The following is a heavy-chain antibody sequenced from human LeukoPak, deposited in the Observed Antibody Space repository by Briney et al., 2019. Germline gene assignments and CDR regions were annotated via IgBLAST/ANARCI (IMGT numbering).Heavy chain of an antibody. J-gene: IGHJ4*02. CDR3: TRMTTGHDY. CDR1: GVSFDDYY. CDR2: INHSGYT. V-gene: IGHV4-34*01. Sequence: PSETLSLTCAVSGVSFDDYYWSWVRHTPGTGLEWIGEINHSGYTNDSPSLKSRVTLSIDTSRKQFSLNLRSATVADAGIYYCTRMTTGHDYWGQGTLVTVSS. D-gene: IGHD4-17*01.